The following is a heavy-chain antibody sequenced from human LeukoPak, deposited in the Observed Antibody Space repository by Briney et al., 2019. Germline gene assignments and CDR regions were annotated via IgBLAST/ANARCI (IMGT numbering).Heavy chain of an antibody. CDR1: GYTFTSYG. D-gene: IGHD2-15*01. Sequence: ASVKVSCKASGYTFTSYGISWVRQAPGQGLEWMGGIIPIFGTANYAQKFQGRVTITADESTSTAYMELSSLRSEDTAVYYCARGGEYCSGGSCYSGYYYYGMDVWGQGTTVTVSS. CDR2: IIPIFGTA. V-gene: IGHV1-69*13. J-gene: IGHJ6*02. CDR3: ARGGEYCSGGSCYSGYYYYGMDV.